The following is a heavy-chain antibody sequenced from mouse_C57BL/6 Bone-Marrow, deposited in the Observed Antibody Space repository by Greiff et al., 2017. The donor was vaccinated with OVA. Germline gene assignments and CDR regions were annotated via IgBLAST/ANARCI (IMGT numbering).Heavy chain of an antibody. D-gene: IGHD2-1*01. V-gene: IGHV1-64*01. CDR3: ERYYGNYYAMDY. J-gene: IGHJ4*01. Sequence: QVQLKQPGAELVKPGASVKLSCKASGYTFTSYWMHWVKQRPGQGLEWIGMIHPNSGSTNYNEKFKSKATLTVDKSSSTAYMQLSSLTSEDSAVYYCERYYGNYYAMDYWGQGTSVTVSS. CDR2: IHPNSGST. CDR1: GYTFTSYW.